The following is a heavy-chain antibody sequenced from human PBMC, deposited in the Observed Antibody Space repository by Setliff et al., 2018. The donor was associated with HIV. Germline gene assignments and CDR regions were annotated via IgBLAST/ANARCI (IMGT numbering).Heavy chain of an antibody. CDR3: ARTSGARTTDY. Sequence: GESLKISCRGSGYTFTNYWIGWVRQMPGRGLEWMGIIYPGDSETRYSPSFQGQVTISVDKSISTAYLQWSSLKASDTAMYYCARTSGARTTDYWGQGTLVTVSS. J-gene: IGHJ4*02. D-gene: IGHD1-1*01. V-gene: IGHV5-51*01. CDR1: GYTFTNYW. CDR2: IYPGDSET.